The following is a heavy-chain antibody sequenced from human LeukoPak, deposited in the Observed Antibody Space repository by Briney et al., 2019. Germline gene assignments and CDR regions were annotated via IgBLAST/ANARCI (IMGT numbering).Heavy chain of an antibody. J-gene: IGHJ4*02. D-gene: IGHD6-6*01. CDR1: GYSISSGYY. Sequence: PSETLSLTCTVSGYSISSGYYWDWIRQPPGKGLEWIGSVFHSGSTYYNPSLKSRVTISVDTSKNQFSLKLASVTAADTAVYYCARPLGQYSTSSGLVVWGQGTLVTVSS. CDR3: ARPLGQYSTSSGLVV. CDR2: VFHSGST. V-gene: IGHV4-38-2*02.